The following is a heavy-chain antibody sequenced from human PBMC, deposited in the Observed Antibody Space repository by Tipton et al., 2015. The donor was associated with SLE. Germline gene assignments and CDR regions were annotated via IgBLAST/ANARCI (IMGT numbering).Heavy chain of an antibody. J-gene: IGHJ6*04. CDR3: ARATDWNLSPDV. V-gene: IGHV4-31*03. CDR2: IYYSGNT. Sequence: TLSLTCTVSGGSISSGGYYWTWIRQLPGKGLEWIGYIYYSGNTYCNPSLGSRLTISVDTSKDQFSLRLTSVTAADTAVYYCARATDWNLSPDVWGKGTTIPVSS. CDR1: GGSISSGGYY. D-gene: IGHD1-7*01.